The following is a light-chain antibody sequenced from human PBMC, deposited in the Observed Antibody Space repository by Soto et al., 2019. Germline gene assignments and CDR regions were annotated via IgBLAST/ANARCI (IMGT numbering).Light chain of an antibody. CDR2: GAS. J-gene: IGKJ1*01. CDR3: QHYGSSPRT. V-gene: IGKV3-15*01. Sequence: IVMTQSPATLCMSPWERVTLSCRASQSVSSNLAWYQQKPGQAPRLLIYGASTRATGIPARFSGSGSGTEFTLTISSLQSEDFAVYYCQHYGSSPRTFGHGTKV. CDR1: QSVSSN.